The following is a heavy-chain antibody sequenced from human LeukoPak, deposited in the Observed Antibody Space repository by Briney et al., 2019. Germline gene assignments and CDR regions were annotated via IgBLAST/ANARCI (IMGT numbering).Heavy chain of an antibody. CDR2: IYPSGTT. D-gene: IGHD3-3*01. Sequence: SETLSLTFTVSGDSLSSYSWSWIRQPPDKGLEWIAFIYPSGTTNYNPSLKSRVTISVDTSKNQFSLKLRSVTAADTAVYYCARGLRSGYYTGNWFDPWGQGTLVTVSS. CDR3: ARGLRSGYYTGNWFDP. J-gene: IGHJ5*02. CDR1: GDSLSSYS. V-gene: IGHV4-59*01.